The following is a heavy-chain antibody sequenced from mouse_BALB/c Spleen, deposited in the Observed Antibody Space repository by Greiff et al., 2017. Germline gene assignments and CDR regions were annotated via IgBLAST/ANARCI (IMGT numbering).Heavy chain of an antibody. CDR3: ARDQFTTVVATEDYYAMDY. J-gene: IGHJ4*01. CDR1: GYSITSGYY. V-gene: IGHV3-6*02. D-gene: IGHD1-1*01. Sequence: EVKLMESGPGLVKPSQSLSLTCSVTGYSITSGYYWNWIRQFPGNKLEWMGYISYDGSNNYNPSLKNRISITRDTSKNQFFLKLNSVTTEDTATYYCARDQFTTVVATEDYYAMDYWGQGTSVTVSS. CDR2: ISYDGSN.